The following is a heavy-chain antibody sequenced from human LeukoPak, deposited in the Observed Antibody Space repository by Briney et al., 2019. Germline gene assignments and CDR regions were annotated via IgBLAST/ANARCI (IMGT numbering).Heavy chain of an antibody. V-gene: IGHV1-18*01. J-gene: IGHJ1*01. CDR1: GYTFTSYG. D-gene: IGHD6-13*01. CDR3: ARVHLHGSSWSRDEYLQH. Sequence: ASVKVSCKASGYTFTSYGISWVRQAPGQGLEWMGWISAYNGNTNYAQKLQGRVTMTTDTSTSTAYMELRSLRSDDTAVYYCARVHLHGSSWSRDEYLQHWGQGTLVTVSS. CDR2: ISAYNGNT.